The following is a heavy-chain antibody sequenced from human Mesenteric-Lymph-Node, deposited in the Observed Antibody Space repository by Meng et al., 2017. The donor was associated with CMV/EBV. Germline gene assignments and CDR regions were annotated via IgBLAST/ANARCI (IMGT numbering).Heavy chain of an antibody. CDR1: GYTFTNYG. J-gene: IGHJ4*02. V-gene: IGHV1-18*01. CDR3: ARYKGVLGDSYFDY. Sequence: ASVKVSCKASGYTFTNYGISWVRQAPGQGLEWMGWVSGYNDNTEIQGRATMTTDTSTSTAYMELRSLRSDDTAVYYCARYKGVLGDSYFDYWGQGTLVTVSS. CDR2: VSGYNDNT. D-gene: IGHD4-17*01.